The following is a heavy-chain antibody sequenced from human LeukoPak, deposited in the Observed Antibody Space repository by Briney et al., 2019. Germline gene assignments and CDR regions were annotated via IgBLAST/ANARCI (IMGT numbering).Heavy chain of an antibody. V-gene: IGHV1-46*01. CDR1: GYTFTNYH. Sequence: ASVKVSCKASGYTFTNYHLHWVRQAPGQGLEWMGIINPSGGSTSYAQKFQDRVTMTRDTSTSTVYMELNSLRSEDTAVYYFARATWYGGNPSGAFDIWGQGTMVTVS. J-gene: IGHJ3*02. CDR2: INPSGGST. D-gene: IGHD1-26*01. CDR3: ARATWYGGNPSGAFDI.